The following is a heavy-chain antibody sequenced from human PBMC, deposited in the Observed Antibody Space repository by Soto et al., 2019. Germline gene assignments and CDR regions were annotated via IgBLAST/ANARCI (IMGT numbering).Heavy chain of an antibody. V-gene: IGHV4-59*01. CDR2: IYYSGTS. J-gene: IGHJ4*02. CDR3: ARAKDFWSGYLDY. Sequence: SETLSLTCTVSGGSISSFYWNWIRQPPGKGLEWIGYIYYSGTSNYNPSLKSRGTISVDMSKNQVSLRLTSVTAADTAVYYCARAKDFWSGYLDYWGQGTPVIVSS. CDR1: GGSISSFY. D-gene: IGHD3-3*01.